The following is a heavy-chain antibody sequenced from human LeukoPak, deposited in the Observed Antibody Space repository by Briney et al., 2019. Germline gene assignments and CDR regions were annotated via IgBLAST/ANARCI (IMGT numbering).Heavy chain of an antibody. V-gene: IGHV3-30-3*01. D-gene: IGHD3-22*01. CDR2: ISYDGSNK. J-gene: IGHJ4*02. Sequence: GGSLRLSCAASGFTFSSYAMHWVRQAPGKGPEWVAVISYDGSNKYYADSVKGRFTISRDNSKNTLYLQMNSLRAEDTAVYYCARGSLGSWRYYYDSSGKIGVYFDYWGQGTLVTVSS. CDR3: ARGSLGSWRYYYDSSGKIGVYFDY. CDR1: GFTFSSYA.